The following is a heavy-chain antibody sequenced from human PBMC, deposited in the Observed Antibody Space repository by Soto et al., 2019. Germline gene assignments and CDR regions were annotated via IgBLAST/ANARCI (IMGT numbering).Heavy chain of an antibody. Sequence: PSETLSLTCTVSGGSVSNSYWGWIRQPPGKGLEWVVYVYYSGSTNYNPSLGSRVTISVDKSKNQFSLKMTSVTGADTAVYYCARGRSHEWELLVQYFDYWGQGTLVTVSS. CDR3: ARGRSHEWELLVQYFDY. J-gene: IGHJ4*02. D-gene: IGHD1-26*01. V-gene: IGHV4-59*02. CDR2: VYYSGST. CDR1: GGSVSNSY.